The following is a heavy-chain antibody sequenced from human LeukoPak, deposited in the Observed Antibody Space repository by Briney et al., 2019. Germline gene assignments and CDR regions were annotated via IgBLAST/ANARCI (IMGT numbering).Heavy chain of an antibody. CDR1: GYTFPSYF. V-gene: IGHV1-46*01. CDR3: ARTAARRFDY. D-gene: IGHD6-6*01. Sequence: GPVKVFCKASGYTFPSYFMHWVRQAPGQGLEWMGIINPTGSSTTYAQKFQGRVTMTRDTSTSTVYMELSSLRSDDTAVYYCARTAARRFDYWGQGTLVTVSS. CDR2: INPTGSST. J-gene: IGHJ4*02.